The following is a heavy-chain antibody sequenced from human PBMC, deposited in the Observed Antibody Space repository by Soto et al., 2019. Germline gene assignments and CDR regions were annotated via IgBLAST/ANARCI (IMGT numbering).Heavy chain of an antibody. CDR1: GGSFSGYY. CDR2: INHSGST. CDR3: ARGFSPVFLRAFDI. J-gene: IGHJ3*02. Sequence: SETLSLTCAVYGGSFSGYYWSWIRQPPGKGLEWIGEINHSGSTNYNPSLKSRVTISVDTSKNQFSLKLSSVTAADTAVYYCARGFSPVFLRAFDIWGQGTMVNVSS. V-gene: IGHV4-34*01. D-gene: IGHD1-20*01.